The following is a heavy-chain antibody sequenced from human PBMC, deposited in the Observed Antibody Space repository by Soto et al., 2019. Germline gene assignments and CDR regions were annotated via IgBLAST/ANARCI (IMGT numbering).Heavy chain of an antibody. V-gene: IGHV2-5*02. CDR1: GFSLSARGAG. Sequence: QITLKESGPTVVKPTQTLTLTCSISGFSLSARGAGVGWIRQPPGKAPEWLALIYWDDDKRYNPSLHSRLTITKDTSENQVVLRMTDMDPMDTGTYYCARRGTISYRSPLESWGQGTLVTVSS. CDR2: IYWDDDK. J-gene: IGHJ1*01. D-gene: IGHD3-3*01. CDR3: ARRGTISYRSPLES.